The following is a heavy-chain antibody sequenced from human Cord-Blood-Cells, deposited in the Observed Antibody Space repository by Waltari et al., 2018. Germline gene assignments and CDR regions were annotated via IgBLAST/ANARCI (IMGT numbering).Heavy chain of an antibody. Sequence: QVQLQQWGAVLLKPSETLSLTCAVYGGSCSGYYWSWIRHPPGKGLEWIGEINHSRSTNSSPSLMSRVTISIDTSKNQFSLKRSSATAADTAVYYCASLRGYSGYDYGFDYWGQGTLVTVSS. J-gene: IGHJ4*02. V-gene: IGHV4-34*01. CDR2: INHSRST. CDR3: ASLRGYSGYDYGFDY. CDR1: GGSCSGYY. D-gene: IGHD5-12*01.